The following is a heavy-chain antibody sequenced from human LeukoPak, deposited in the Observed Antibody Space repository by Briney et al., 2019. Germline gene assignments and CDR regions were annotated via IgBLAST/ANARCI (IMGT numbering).Heavy chain of an antibody. CDR3: AKGGIAAEGSFFDP. V-gene: IGHV3-30*02. Sequence: GGSLRLSCAASGFTFSSYGMHWVRQAPGKGLEWVAFIRYDGSNKYYADSVKGRFTISRDNSKNTLYLQMNSLRAEDTAVYYCAKGGIAAEGSFFDPWGQGTLVTVSS. J-gene: IGHJ5*02. CDR2: IRYDGSNK. CDR1: GFTFSSYG. D-gene: IGHD6-13*01.